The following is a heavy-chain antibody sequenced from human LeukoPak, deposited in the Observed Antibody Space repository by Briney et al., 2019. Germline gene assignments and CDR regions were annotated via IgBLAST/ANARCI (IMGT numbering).Heavy chain of an antibody. V-gene: IGHV1-18*01. Sequence: ASVKVSCKASGYTFTSYGISWVRQAPGQGLEWMGWISAYNGNTNYAQKLQGRVTMTTDTSTSTAYMELRSLRSDDTAVYYCAGANFLYCSSSTCLFDYWGQGTLVTVSS. D-gene: IGHD2-2*01. J-gene: IGHJ4*02. CDR2: ISAYNGNT. CDR3: AGANFLYCSSSTCLFDY. CDR1: GYTFTSYG.